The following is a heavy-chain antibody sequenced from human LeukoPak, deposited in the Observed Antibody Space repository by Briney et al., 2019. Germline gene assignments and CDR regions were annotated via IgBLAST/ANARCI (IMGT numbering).Heavy chain of an antibody. D-gene: IGHD4-17*01. J-gene: IGHJ5*02. CDR3: ARHYGP. CDR2: MYNSGST. CDR1: GGSISSYH. V-gene: IGHV4-59*08. Sequence: SETLSLTCTVSGGSISSYHWSWFRQAPGKGLEWIGYMYNSGSTNFNPSLKSRVTISVDTSKNQFSLKLSSVTAAGTAVYYCARHYGPWGQGTLVTVSS.